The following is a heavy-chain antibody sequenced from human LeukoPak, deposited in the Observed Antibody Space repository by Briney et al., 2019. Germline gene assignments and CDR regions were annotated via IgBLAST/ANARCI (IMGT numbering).Heavy chain of an antibody. CDR2: ISGSGGST. CDR1: GFTFSSYA. V-gene: IGHV3-23*01. Sequence: GGSLRLSCAASGFTFSSYAMSWVRQAPGKGLEWVSAISGSGGSTYYADSVKGRFTISRDNSKNTLCLQMNSLRAEDTAVYYCAKDKSDTAMVPWYLAFRDYWGQGTLVTVSS. CDR3: AKDKSDTAMVPWYLAFRDY. J-gene: IGHJ4*02. D-gene: IGHD5-18*01.